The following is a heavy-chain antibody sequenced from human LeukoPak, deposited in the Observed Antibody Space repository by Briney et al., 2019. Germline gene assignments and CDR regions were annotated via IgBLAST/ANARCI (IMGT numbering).Heavy chain of an antibody. CDR2: ISYDGSNK. CDR1: GFTFSSYA. CDR3: ARANGSGN. V-gene: IGHV3-30-3*01. Sequence: GSLRLSCAASGFTFSSYAMHWVRQAPGKGLEWVAVISYDGSNKYYADSVKGRFTISRDNSKNTLYLQMNSLRAEDTAVYYCARANGSGNWGQGTLVTVSS. J-gene: IGHJ4*02. D-gene: IGHD3-10*01.